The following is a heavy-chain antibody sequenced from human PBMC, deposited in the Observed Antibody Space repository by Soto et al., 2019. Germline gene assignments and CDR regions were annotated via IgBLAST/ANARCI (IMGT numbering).Heavy chain of an antibody. V-gene: IGHV4-59*01. D-gene: IGHD5-12*01. CDR2: IYYTGTT. Sequence: SETLSLTCTVSGGSINSYYWSWIRQPPGQGLECIGYIYYTGTTNYNPSLKSRVTISVDTSRNQFSLRLTSVSAADTAVYYCARSDGYSGYDGLDYWGQGTLVTVS. CDR3: ARSDGYSGYDGLDY. J-gene: IGHJ4*02. CDR1: GGSINSYY.